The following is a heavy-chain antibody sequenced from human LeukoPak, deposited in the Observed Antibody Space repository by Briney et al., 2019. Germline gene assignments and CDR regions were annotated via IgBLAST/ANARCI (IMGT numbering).Heavy chain of an antibody. CDR2: MYPGGST. CDR1: GFTVSSDY. V-gene: IGHV3-53*01. Sequence: PGGSLRLSCAASGFTVSSDYVSWVRQAPGKGLEWVSVMYPGGSTHYVDSVRGRFTISRDNSKNTVYLHMNSLRVDDTAVYYCARETFTIPFDYWGQGTLVTVSS. J-gene: IGHJ4*02. D-gene: IGHD5-24*01. CDR3: ARETFTIPFDY.